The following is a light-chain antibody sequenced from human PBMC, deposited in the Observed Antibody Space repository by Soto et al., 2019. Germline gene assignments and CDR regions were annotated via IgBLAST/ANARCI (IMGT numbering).Light chain of an antibody. Sequence: DIVMTQSPDSLAVSPGERATINCKSSQSVLYSSNNKKYLAWYQQKAGQPPKLLIYWASTRESGVPDRFSGSGSGTDFTLTISSLQAEDVAVYYCQQYYSTPRTFGPGTKVDIK. V-gene: IGKV4-1*01. CDR3: QQYYSTPRT. J-gene: IGKJ3*01. CDR2: WAS. CDR1: QSVLYSSNNKKY.